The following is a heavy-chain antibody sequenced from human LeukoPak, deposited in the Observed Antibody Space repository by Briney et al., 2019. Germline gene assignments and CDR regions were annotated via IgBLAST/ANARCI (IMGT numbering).Heavy chain of an antibody. J-gene: IGHJ4*02. CDR3: ARVKTMIVGRFDL. CDR2: INPSSGGT. CDR1: GYTFTDYY. D-gene: IGHD3-22*01. Sequence: ASGTVSFKASGYTFTDYYMHWVRQAPGQGLEWMGWINPSSGGTYYAQKFRGRVTMTRDTSISTAYMELGSDDTAVYYCARVKTMIVGRFDLWGQGTLVIVSS. V-gene: IGHV1-2*02.